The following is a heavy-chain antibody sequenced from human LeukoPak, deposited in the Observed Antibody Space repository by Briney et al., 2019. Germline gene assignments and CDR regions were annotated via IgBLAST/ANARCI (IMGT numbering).Heavy chain of an antibody. Sequence: SETLSLTCAVYGGSFSGYYWSWIRQPPGKGLEWIGEINHSGSTNYNPSLMSRVTISVDTSKNQFSLDLTSVTAADAAVYYCARLIRDYRQYYFDFWGQGTLVTVSS. CDR3: ARLIRDYRQYYFDF. J-gene: IGHJ4*02. D-gene: IGHD4-11*01. CDR1: GGSFSGYY. CDR2: INHSGST. V-gene: IGHV4-34*01.